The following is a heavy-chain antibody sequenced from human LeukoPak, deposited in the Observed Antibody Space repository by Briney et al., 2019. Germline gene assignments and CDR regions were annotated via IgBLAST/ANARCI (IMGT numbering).Heavy chain of an antibody. J-gene: IGHJ5*02. V-gene: IGHV3-30-3*02. Sequence: PGGSLRLSCAASGFTFSSYAMHWVRQAPGKGLEWVAVISYDGSNKYYADSVKGRFTISRDNSKNTLYLQMNSLRAEDTAVYYCAKSLSSGWSNWFDPWGQGTLVTVSS. CDR1: GFTFSSYA. CDR2: ISYDGSNK. D-gene: IGHD6-19*01. CDR3: AKSLSSGWSNWFDP.